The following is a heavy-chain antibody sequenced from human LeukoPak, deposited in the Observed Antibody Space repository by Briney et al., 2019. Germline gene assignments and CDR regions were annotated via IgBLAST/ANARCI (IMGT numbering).Heavy chain of an antibody. CDR2: IWYDGSNK. Sequence: GRSLRLSCAASGFTFSSYGMHWVRQAPGKGLEWVAVIWYDGSNKYYADSVKGRFTISRDNSKNTLYLQMNSLRAEDTAVYYCAKEVAYYYDSSGYFDYWGQGTLVTVSS. V-gene: IGHV3-33*06. CDR1: GFTFSSYG. J-gene: IGHJ4*02. D-gene: IGHD3-22*01. CDR3: AKEVAYYYDSSGYFDY.